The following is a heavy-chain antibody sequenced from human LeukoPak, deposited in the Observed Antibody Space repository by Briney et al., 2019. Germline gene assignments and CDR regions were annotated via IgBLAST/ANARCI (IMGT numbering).Heavy chain of an antibody. CDR1: GDSISGFH. CDR2: VSYSGST. CDR3: ARGRAPGSLGSGSYYRHYYYYYGMDV. J-gene: IGHJ6*02. D-gene: IGHD3-10*01. Sequence: PSETLSLTCTVSGDSISGFHCNWIRQPPGKGLEWIGYVSYSGSTNYNPSLKSRVTISVDTSKNQFSLKLSSVTAADTAVYYCARGRAPGSLGSGSYYRHYYYYYGMDVWGQGTTVTVSS. V-gene: IGHV4-59*08.